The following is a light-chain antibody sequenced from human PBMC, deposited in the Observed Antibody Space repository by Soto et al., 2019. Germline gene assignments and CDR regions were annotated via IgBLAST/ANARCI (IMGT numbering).Light chain of an antibody. V-gene: IGKV3-11*01. CDR3: QQRYNWPPTT. CDR1: QSVSSY. CDR2: DTS. J-gene: IGKJ1*01. Sequence: EIVLTQSPATLSLSPGERATLSCRASQSVSSYLAWYQQKPGQAPRLLIYDTSNRATGIPARFSGSGCGTDFTLTLSRLEPEDFAFYYCQQRYNWPPTTFGQGTKVEVK.